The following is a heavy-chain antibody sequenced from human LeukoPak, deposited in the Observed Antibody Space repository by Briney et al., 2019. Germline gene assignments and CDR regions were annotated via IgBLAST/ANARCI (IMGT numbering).Heavy chain of an antibody. D-gene: IGHD3-10*01. J-gene: IGHJ4*02. CDR1: GFTFSSYG. V-gene: IGHV3-30*18. CDR3: AKDVLYGSGSYLDY. CDR2: ISYDGSNK. Sequence: GGSLRLSCAASGFTFSSYGMHWVRQAPGKGLEWVAVISYDGSNKYYADSVKGRFTISRDNSKNTLYLQINSLRAEDTAVYYCAKDVLYGSGSYLDYWGQGTLVTVSS.